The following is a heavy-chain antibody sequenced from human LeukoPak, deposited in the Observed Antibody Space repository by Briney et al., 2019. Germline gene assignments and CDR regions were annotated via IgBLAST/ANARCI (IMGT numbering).Heavy chain of an antibody. V-gene: IGHV3-23*01. CDR1: GFTFSSYA. Sequence: GGSLRLSCAASGFTFSSYAVSWVRQAPGKGLERVSSISGSGGSTYSADSVKGRFTISRDNSKNTVYLQMNSLRAEDTALYYCAKDRSCTNDICHGDFDYWGQGTLVTVSS. D-gene: IGHD2-8*01. J-gene: IGHJ4*02. CDR2: ISGSGGST. CDR3: AKDRSCTNDICHGDFDY.